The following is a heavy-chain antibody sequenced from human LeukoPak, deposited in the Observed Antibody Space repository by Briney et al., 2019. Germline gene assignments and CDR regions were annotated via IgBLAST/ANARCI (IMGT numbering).Heavy chain of an antibody. J-gene: IGHJ4*02. CDR2: IKQDGSEK. CDR3: ARSFWWFGEFSPFDY. V-gene: IGHV3-7*01. D-gene: IGHD3-10*01. CDR1: GFTFSSYW. Sequence: TGGSLRLSCAASGFTFSSYWMSWVRQAPGKGLEWVANIKQDGSEKYYVDSVKGRFTISRDNSKNTLYLQMNSLRADDTAVYYCARSFWWFGEFSPFDYWGQGTLVTVSS.